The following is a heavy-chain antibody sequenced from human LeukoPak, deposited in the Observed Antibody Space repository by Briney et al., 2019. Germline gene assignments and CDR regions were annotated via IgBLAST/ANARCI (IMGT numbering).Heavy chain of an antibody. D-gene: IGHD5-12*01. CDR3: ATDLSGYDQKFDY. Sequence: ASVKVSCKVSGYTLTELSMHWVRQAPGKGLEWVGGFDPEDGETIYAQKVQGRVTMTEDTSTDTAYMELSSLRSEDTAVYYCATDLSGYDQKFDYWGQGTLVTVSS. CDR2: FDPEDGET. CDR1: GYTLTELS. V-gene: IGHV1-24*01. J-gene: IGHJ4*02.